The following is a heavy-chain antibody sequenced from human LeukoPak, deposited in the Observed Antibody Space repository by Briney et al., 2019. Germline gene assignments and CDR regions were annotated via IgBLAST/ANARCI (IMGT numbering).Heavy chain of an antibody. V-gene: IGHV1-2*02. CDR3: ARVLWFGELSYYGMDV. CDR2: INPNSGGT. CDR1: GYTFTGYY. Sequence: ASVKVSCKASGYTFTGYYMHWVRQAPGQGLEWMGWINPNSGGTNYAQKFQGRVTMTRDTSIGTAYMELSRLRSDDTAVYYCARVLWFGELSYYGMDVWGQGTTVTVSS. J-gene: IGHJ6*02. D-gene: IGHD3-10*01.